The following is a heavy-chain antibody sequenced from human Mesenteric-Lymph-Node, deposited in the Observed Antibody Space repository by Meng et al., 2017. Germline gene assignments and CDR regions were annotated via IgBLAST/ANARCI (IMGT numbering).Heavy chain of an antibody. CDR3: AKNPYGDYYNAGDY. D-gene: IGHD4-17*01. Sequence: GESLKISCAASGFTFSSYEMNWVRQAPGKGLEWVSYISSSGSTIYYADSVKGRFTISRDNSKNTLYLQMNSLRAEDTAVYYCAKNPYGDYYNAGDYWGQGTLVT. CDR2: ISSSGSTI. CDR1: GFTFSSYE. J-gene: IGHJ4*02. V-gene: IGHV3-48*03.